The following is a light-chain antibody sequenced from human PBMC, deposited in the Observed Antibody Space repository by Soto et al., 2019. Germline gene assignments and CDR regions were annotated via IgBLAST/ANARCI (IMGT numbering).Light chain of an antibody. V-gene: IGKV1-5*03. CDR2: KAS. CDR3: QQYNSWWT. J-gene: IGKJ2*02. Sequence: DIQMTQSPSTLSASVGDRVTITCRASQSISSWLAWYQQKPGKAPKLLIYKASSLESGVPSRFSGSGSGTEFTLTISSLQPDDFANYYRQQYNSWWTFGQGTKLEIK. CDR1: QSISSW.